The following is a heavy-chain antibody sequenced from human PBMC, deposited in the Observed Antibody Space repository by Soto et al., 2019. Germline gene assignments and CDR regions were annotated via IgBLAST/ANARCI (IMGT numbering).Heavy chain of an antibody. CDR1: GYTFTSYG. Sequence: GASVKVSCKASGYTFTSYGISWVRQAPGQGLEWMGWISAYNGNTNYAQKLQGRVTMTTDTSTSTVYMELRSLRSDDTAVYYCARDPHPRRGTVVVPAATYYYGMDVWGLGTTVTVSS. CDR3: ARDPHPRRGTVVVPAATYYYGMDV. D-gene: IGHD2-2*01. J-gene: IGHJ6*02. V-gene: IGHV1-18*04. CDR2: ISAYNGNT.